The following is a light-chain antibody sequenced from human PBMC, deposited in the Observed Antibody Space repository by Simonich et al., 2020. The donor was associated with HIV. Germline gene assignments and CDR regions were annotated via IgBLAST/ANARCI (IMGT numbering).Light chain of an antibody. J-gene: IGLJ2*01. CDR1: SSDIGNYNL. CDR3: CSYRSSSTLV. CDR2: EGS. Sequence: QSALTQPASVSGSPGQSITISCPGTSSDIGNYNLVSWSQQHPDKAPKLMIYEGSKRPSGVSNRFSGSKSGNTASLTISGLQAEDEANYYCCSYRSSSTLVFGGGTKLTVL. V-gene: IGLV2-23*01.